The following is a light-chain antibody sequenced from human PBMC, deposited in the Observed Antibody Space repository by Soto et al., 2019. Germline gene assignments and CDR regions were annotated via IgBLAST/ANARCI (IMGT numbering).Light chain of an antibody. CDR3: QQYHNWPLN. Sequence: EIVLTQSPGTLSLSPVEMATLSCSASQSVISNYLAWYQQKPGQAPRLLIYGASTRATGFPARFSGSGSGTEFTLTISSLQSEDFAVYYCQQYHNWPLNCGGGTKGDIK. J-gene: IGKJ4*01. V-gene: IGKV3-15*01. CDR2: GAS. CDR1: QSVISN.